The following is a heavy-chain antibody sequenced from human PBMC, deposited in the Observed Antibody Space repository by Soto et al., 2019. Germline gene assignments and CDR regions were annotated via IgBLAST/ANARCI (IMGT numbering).Heavy chain of an antibody. CDR1: GFTFSAYG. CDR2: ISYDGSYK. CDR3: AKQSEYRSSWYFDY. J-gene: IGHJ4*02. Sequence: QVQLVESGGGVVQPGRSLRLSCAASGFTFSAYGMHWVRQAPDKGLEWVAVISYDGSYKDYADSVKCRFTISRDNSKNALYLHMSGLRAEDTAVYYCAKQSEYRSSWYFDYWGQGTLVTVSS. D-gene: IGHD6-13*01. V-gene: IGHV3-30*18.